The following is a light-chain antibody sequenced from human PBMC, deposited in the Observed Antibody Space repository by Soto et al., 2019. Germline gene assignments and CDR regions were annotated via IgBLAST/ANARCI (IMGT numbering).Light chain of an antibody. Sequence: QSVLTQPPSASGTPGQRVTTPCSGSTSNIGGNTVSWYQQLPGTAPKLLIYNDHQRPSGVPDRFSGSKSGTSASLAISGLQSEDEAHYYCATWDDSLNAYTFGGGTKLTVL. J-gene: IGLJ3*02. CDR3: ATWDDSLNAYT. CDR2: NDH. V-gene: IGLV1-44*01. CDR1: TSNIGGNT.